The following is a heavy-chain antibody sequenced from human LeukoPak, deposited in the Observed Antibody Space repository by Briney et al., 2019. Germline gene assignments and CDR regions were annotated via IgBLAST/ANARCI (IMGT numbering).Heavy chain of an antibody. CDR1: GYTFTSYD. J-gene: IGHJ6*03. V-gene: IGHV1-8*01. CDR3: ARSRVEMATISSVHYYYYYMDV. Sequence: ASVKVSCKASGYTFTSYDINWVRQATGQGLEWMGWMNPNSGNTGYAQKFQGRVTMTRNTSISTAYMELSSLRSEDTAVYYCARSRVEMATISSVHYYYYYMDVWGKGTTVTVSS. CDR2: MNPNSGNT. D-gene: IGHD5-24*01.